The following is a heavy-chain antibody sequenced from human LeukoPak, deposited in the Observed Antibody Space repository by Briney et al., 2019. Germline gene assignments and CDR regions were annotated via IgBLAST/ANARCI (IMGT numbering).Heavy chain of an antibody. CDR1: EFTLKDYW. J-gene: IGHJ4*02. CDR2: INSDGSSA. V-gene: IGHV3-74*01. D-gene: IGHD5-12*01. Sequence: TGGSLRLSCEASEFTLKDYWMHWVRQGPGKGLVWVSRINSDGSSASYADSVKGRFTISRDNAKNSLYLQMNSLRAEDTAVYYCASTVRDGVATIRKKNDYWGQGTLVTVSS. CDR3: ASTVRDGVATIRKKNDY.